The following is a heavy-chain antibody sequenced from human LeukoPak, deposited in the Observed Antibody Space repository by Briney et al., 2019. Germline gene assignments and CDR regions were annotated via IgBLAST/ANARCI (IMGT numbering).Heavy chain of an antibody. CDR1: GYTFTSYY. CDR3: ARPESLLWFGELSGGLDY. CDR2: INPSGGST. V-gene: IGHV1-46*01. Sequence: ASVKVSCKASGYTFTSYYMRWVRQAPGQGLEWMGIINPSGGSTSYAQKFQGRVTMTRDTSTSTVYMELSSLRSEDTAVYYCARPESLLWFGELSGGLDYWGQGTLVTVSS. J-gene: IGHJ4*02. D-gene: IGHD3-10*01.